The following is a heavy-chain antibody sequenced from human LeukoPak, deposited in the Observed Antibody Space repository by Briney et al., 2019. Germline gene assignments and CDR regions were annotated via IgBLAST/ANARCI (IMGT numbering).Heavy chain of an antibody. CDR1: GFTFINYA. Sequence: GGSLRLSCAASGFTFINYAMTWVRQAPGKGLEWVSGISGSGGSTYYADSVKGRFTISRDNSKNTLYLQMNSLRAEDTAVYYCAIDRSGWPIDYWGQGTLVTVSS. CDR3: AIDRSGWPIDY. V-gene: IGHV3-23*01. J-gene: IGHJ4*02. D-gene: IGHD6-19*01. CDR2: ISGSGGST.